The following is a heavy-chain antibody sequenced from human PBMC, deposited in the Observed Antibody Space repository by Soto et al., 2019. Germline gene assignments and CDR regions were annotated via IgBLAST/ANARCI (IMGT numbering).Heavy chain of an antibody. CDR2: IHNSVST. J-gene: IGHJ3*02. D-gene: IGHD3-10*01. V-gene: IGHV4-30-4*01. Sequence: QQQLQESGPGLVKPSQTLSLTCTVSGGSMNSHDYYWSWIRQPPGKGLEWIGYIHNSVSTYYNPSLKSRLTISSDMSKNQFSLRLNSVTAADTALYCCARGEVRGPFDIWGQGTKVTVSS. CDR3: ARGEVRGPFDI. CDR1: GGSMNSHDYY.